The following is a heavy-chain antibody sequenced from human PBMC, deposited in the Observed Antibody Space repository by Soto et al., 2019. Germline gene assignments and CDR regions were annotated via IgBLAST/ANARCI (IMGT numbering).Heavy chain of an antibody. CDR3: ARVPPLGYYYYGMDV. Sequence: GGSLRLSCAASGFTFSSYGMHWVRQAPGKGLEWVAVIWYDGSNKYYADSVKGRFTISRDNSKNTLYLQMNSLRAEDTAVYYCARVPPLGYYYYGMDVWGQGTTVTVSS. D-gene: IGHD3-16*01. V-gene: IGHV3-33*01. J-gene: IGHJ6*02. CDR1: GFTFSSYG. CDR2: IWYDGSNK.